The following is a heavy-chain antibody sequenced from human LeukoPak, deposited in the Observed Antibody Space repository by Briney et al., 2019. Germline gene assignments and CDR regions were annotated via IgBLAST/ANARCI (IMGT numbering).Heavy chain of an antibody. Sequence: ASMKVSCKASGYTFTGYYMHWVRQAPGQGLEWMGIINPSGGSTSYAQKFQGRVTMTRDTSTSTVYMELSSLRSEDTAVYYCARDLPYNWPTGNSPDYWGQGTLVTVSS. CDR3: ARDLPYNWPTGNSPDY. V-gene: IGHV1-46*01. D-gene: IGHD1-20*01. CDR2: INPSGGST. J-gene: IGHJ4*02. CDR1: GYTFTGYY.